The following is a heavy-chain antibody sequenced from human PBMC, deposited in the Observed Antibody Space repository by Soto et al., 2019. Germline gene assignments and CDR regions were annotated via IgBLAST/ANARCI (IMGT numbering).Heavy chain of an antibody. J-gene: IGHJ4*02. CDR2: MNTYNGNT. Sequence: QVKLVQSGAEVKKPGASVKVSCKASGYTFTNYGITWVRQAPGQGLEWMGWMNTYNGNTNYAQKVQDRVTMTTDTSTNTAYMELKSLRSDDTAVYFCARAQTPTESDHWGQGTLVTVSS. V-gene: IGHV1-18*01. CDR3: ARAQTPTESDH. D-gene: IGHD4-4*01. CDR1: GYTFTNYG.